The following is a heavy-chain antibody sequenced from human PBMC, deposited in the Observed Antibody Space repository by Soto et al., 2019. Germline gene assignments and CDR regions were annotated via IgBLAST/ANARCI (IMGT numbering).Heavy chain of an antibody. CDR1: GFTFSSSW. D-gene: IGHD1-26*01. CDR2: SSGDGGTT. CDR3: ARAGLLASGDY. V-gene: IGHV3-74*01. J-gene: IGHJ4*02. Sequence: GSLRLSCAASGFTFSSSWMYWFLQAPGKGLVWVSGSSGDGGTTTHADSVKGRFTISRDNAKNTLYLQMNSLRVEDTAVYYCARAGLLASGDYWGQGTLVTVSS.